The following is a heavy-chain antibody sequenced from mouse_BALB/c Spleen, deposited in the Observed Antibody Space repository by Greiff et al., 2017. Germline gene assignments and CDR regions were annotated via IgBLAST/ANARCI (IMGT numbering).Heavy chain of an antibody. V-gene: IGHV5-6-5*01. Sequence: EVKLVESGGGLVKPGGSLKLSCAASGFTFSSYAMSWVRQTPEKRLEWVASISSGGSTYYPDSVKGRFTISRDNARNILYLQMSSLRSEDTAMYYCANLITTAHYFDYWGQGTTLTVSS. CDR2: ISSGGST. CDR3: ANLITTAHYFDY. J-gene: IGHJ2*01. D-gene: IGHD1-2*01. CDR1: GFTFSSYA.